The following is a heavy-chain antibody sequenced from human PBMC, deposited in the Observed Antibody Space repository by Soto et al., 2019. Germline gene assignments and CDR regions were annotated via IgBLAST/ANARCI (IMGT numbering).Heavy chain of an antibody. CDR2: IYPGDSNT. CDR3: ARYLFGIANHGMDV. J-gene: IGHJ6*02. Sequence: PGESLKISCKGSGYSFTSYWIGWVRQMPGKGLEWMGIIYPGDSNTRYSPSLQGQVTISVDKSISTAYLQWSSPKATDTAMYYCARYLFGIANHGMDVWGQGTTVTVSS. CDR1: GYSFTSYW. D-gene: IGHD3-3*01. V-gene: IGHV5-51*01.